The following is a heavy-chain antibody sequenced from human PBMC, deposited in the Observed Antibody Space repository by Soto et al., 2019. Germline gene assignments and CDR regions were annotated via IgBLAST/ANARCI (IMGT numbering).Heavy chain of an antibody. CDR3: ARDMYYSDYFVKWFEP. V-gene: IGHV3-30*04. CDR2: ISKDGMNK. CDR1: GFSFSSYA. D-gene: IGHD4-17*01. J-gene: IGHJ5*02. Sequence: QVRLVESGGGVVQPGRSLRLSCTASGFSFSSYAMYWFRQPPGKGLEWVAVISKDGMNKNYADSVKGRVTVSRDNANYTLNLQLNSLRGEDTAMYYYARDMYYSDYFVKWFEPWGQGTLVTVSS.